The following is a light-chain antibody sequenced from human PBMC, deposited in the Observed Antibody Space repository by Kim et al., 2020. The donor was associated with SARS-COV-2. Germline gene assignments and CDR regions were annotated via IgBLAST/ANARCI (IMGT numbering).Light chain of an antibody. J-gene: IGKJ1*01. CDR1: QGISSY. V-gene: IGKV1-8*01. Sequence: ASTGDRVTVTCRASQGISSYLAWYQQKPGKAPKLLIYATSTLQSGVPSRFSGSGSGTDFTLTISCLQSEDFATYYCQQYYSYPPTFGQGTKVDIK. CDR2: ATS. CDR3: QQYYSYPPT.